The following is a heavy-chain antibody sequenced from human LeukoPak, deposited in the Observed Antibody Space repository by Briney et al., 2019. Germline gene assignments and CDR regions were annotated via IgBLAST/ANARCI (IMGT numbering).Heavy chain of an antibody. CDR2: IIPILGIA. Sequence: SVKVSCKASGGTFSSYAISWVRQAPGQGLEWMGRIIPILGIANYAQKFQGRVTITADKSTSTAYMELSSLRSEDTAVYYCARGVGNYYGSGSFDYWGQGTLVTVSS. V-gene: IGHV1-69*04. CDR3: ARGVGNYYGSGSFDY. D-gene: IGHD3-10*01. J-gene: IGHJ4*02. CDR1: GGTFSSYA.